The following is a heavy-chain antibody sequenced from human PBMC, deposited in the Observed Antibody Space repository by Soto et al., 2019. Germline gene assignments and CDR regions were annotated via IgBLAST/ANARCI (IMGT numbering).Heavy chain of an antibody. CDR1: GGTFSSYA. V-gene: IGHV1-69*13. D-gene: IGHD1-1*01. CDR2: IIPIFGTA. J-gene: IGHJ3*02. Sequence: SVKVSCKASGGTFSSYAISWARQAPGQGLEWMGGIIPIFGTANYAQKFQGRVTITADESTSTAYMKMSSVTAADTALYYCARVARGTATTVVDAFDIWGPGTMVTVSS. CDR3: ARVARGTATTVVDAFDI.